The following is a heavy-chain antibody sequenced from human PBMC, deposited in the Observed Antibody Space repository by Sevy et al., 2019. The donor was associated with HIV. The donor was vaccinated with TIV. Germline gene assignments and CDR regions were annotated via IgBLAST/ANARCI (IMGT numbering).Heavy chain of an antibody. CDR3: ARDTVDTAMVGRYFDL. CDR2: IYYSGST. CDR1: GGSISSGGYY. D-gene: IGHD5-18*01. V-gene: IGHV4-31*03. Sequence: SETLSLTCTVSGGSISSGGYYWSWIRQHPGKGLEWIGYIYYSGSTYYNPSLKSRVTISVDTSKNQFSLKLSSVTAAETAVYYCARDTVDTAMVGRYFDLWGRGTLVTVSS. J-gene: IGHJ2*01.